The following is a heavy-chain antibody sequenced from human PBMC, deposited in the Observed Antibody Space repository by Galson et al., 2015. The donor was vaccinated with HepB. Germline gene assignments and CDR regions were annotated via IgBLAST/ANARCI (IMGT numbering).Heavy chain of an antibody. J-gene: IGHJ6*02. V-gene: IGHV3-48*02. D-gene: IGHD4-17*01. CDR2: ISSSSSTI. Sequence: SLRLSCAASGFTFSSYSMNWVRQAPGKGLEWVSYISSSSSTIYYADSVKGRFTISRDNAKNSLYLQMNSLRDEDTAVYYCARDSAREEADYVLEYYYGMDVWGQGTTVTVSS. CDR1: GFTFSSYS. CDR3: ARDSAREEADYVLEYYYGMDV.